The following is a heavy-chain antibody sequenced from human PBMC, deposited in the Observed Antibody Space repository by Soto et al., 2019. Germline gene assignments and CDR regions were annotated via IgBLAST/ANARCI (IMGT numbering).Heavy chain of an antibody. Sequence: ASVKVSCKASGYTFTSYGISWVRQAPGQGLEWMGWISAYNGNTNYAQKPQGRVTMTTDTSTSTAYMELRSLRSDDTAVYYCARDRLCRYSTSWYGRTWFDPWGQGTLVTVSS. CDR2: ISAYNGNT. J-gene: IGHJ5*02. CDR3: ARDRLCRYSTSWYGRTWFDP. V-gene: IGHV1-18*04. D-gene: IGHD2-2*01. CDR1: GYTFTSYG.